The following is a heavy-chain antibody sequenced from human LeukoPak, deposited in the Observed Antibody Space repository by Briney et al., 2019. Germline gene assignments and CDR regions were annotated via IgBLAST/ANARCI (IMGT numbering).Heavy chain of an antibody. CDR3: ARDRYYYDSSGYSLYGMDV. D-gene: IGHD3-22*01. J-gene: IGHJ6*02. V-gene: IGHV4-30-2*01. CDR1: GGSISSGGYS. CDR2: IYHSGST. Sequence: SETLSLTCAVSGGSISSGGYSWSWIRQPPGEGLEWIGYIYHSGSTNYNPSLKSRVTISVDTSKNQFSLKLSSVTAADTAVYYCARDRYYYDSSGYSLYGMDVWGQGTTVTVSS.